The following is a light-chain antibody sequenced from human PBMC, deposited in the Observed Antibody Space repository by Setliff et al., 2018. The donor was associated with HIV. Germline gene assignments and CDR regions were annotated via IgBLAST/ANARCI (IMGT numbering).Light chain of an antibody. Sequence: ALTQPASVSGSPGQSITISCTGTSSDVGGYNYVSWYQQHPGKAPKLMIYDVSNRPSGVSNRFSGSKSGNTASLTISGLQAEDEADYYCSSYTSSSSVVFGGGTQLTVL. CDR3: SSYTSSSSVV. J-gene: IGLJ2*01. CDR1: SSDVGGYNY. V-gene: IGLV2-14*03. CDR2: DVS.